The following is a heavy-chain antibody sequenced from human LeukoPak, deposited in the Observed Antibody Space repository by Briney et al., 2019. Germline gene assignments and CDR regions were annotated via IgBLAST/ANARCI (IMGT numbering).Heavy chain of an antibody. V-gene: IGHV4-59*01. CDR1: GGSISSYY. CDR2: IYYSGST. D-gene: IGHD3-10*01. Sequence: SETLSLTCTVSGGSISSYYWSWIRQPPGKGLEWIGYIYYSGSTNYNPSLKSRVTISVDTSKNQFSLKLSSVTAADTAVYYCAREYRFGELLVDYFDYWGQGTLVTVSS. J-gene: IGHJ4*02. CDR3: AREYRFGELLVDYFDY.